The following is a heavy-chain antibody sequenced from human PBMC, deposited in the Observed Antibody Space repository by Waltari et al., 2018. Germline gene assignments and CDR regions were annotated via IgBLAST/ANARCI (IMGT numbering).Heavy chain of an antibody. D-gene: IGHD6-25*01. J-gene: IGHJ5*02. Sequence: QVQLKESGPGLVKPSQDLSITCNVSGGYISSGSYDWSWIRQSAGKVLEWIGRMYTSGSANYSPSLKSRVTISLDTSKNQFSLNLSSVPAADTAVYYCAREGIYSSATDARFDPWGQGTLVTVSS. V-gene: IGHV4-61*02. CDR1: GGYISSGSYD. CDR3: AREGIYSSATDARFDP. CDR2: MYTSGSA.